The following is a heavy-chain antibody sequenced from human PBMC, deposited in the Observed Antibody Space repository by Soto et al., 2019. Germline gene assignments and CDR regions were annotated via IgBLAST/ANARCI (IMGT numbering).Heavy chain of an antibody. V-gene: IGHV3-33*01. Sequence: GGSLRLSCAASGFTFSNYGMHWVRQAPGKGLEWVAIIWHDGSNKYYVDSVKGRFIISRDNSKNTLYLQMNSLRAEDTAVYYCARDPNRGHFDPWGQGTTVTVSS. CDR3: ARDPNRGHFDP. D-gene: IGHD3-9*01. CDR1: GFTFSNYG. J-gene: IGHJ6*02. CDR2: IWHDGSNK.